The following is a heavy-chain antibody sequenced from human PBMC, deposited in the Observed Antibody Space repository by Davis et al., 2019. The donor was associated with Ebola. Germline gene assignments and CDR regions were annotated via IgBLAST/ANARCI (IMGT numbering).Heavy chain of an antibody. V-gene: IGHV3-7*03. CDR3: AKFAAEWLRLIPPWFDY. CDR2: IKQDGSEK. CDR1: GFTFSSYW. D-gene: IGHD5-12*01. Sequence: PGGFLRLSCAVSGFTFSSYWMSWVRQAPGKGLEWVANIKQDGSEKYHVDSVKGRFTISRDNAKNSLYLQMNSLRAEDTAEYYCAKFAAEWLRLIPPWFDYWGQGTLVTVSS. J-gene: IGHJ4*02.